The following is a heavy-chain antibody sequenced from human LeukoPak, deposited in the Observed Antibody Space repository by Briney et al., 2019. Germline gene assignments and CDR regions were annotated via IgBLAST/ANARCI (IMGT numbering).Heavy chain of an antibody. V-gene: IGHV4-34*01. D-gene: IGHD7-27*01. CDR2: INHSGST. J-gene: IGHJ4*02. Sequence: SETLSLTCAVYGGSFSGYYWSWIRQPPGKGLEWIGEINHSGSTNYNPSLKSRVTISVDTSKNQFSLKLSSVTAADTAVYYWARTSWGIDYWGQGTLVTVSS. CDR1: GGSFSGYY. CDR3: ARTSWGIDY.